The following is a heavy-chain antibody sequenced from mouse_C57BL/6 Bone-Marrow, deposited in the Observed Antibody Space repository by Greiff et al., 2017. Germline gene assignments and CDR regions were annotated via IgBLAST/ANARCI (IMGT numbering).Heavy chain of an antibody. CDR2: IDPSDSYT. CDR3: ARRGDYYGSSYWYFDV. CDR1: GYTFTSYW. D-gene: IGHD1-1*01. V-gene: IGHV1-69*01. Sequence: QVQLQQPGAELVMPGASVKLSCKASGYTFTSYWMHWVKQRPGQGLEWIGEIDPSDSYTNYNQKFKGKSTLTVDKSSSTAYMQLRSLTSGDSAVYYCARRGDYYGSSYWYFDVWGTGTTVTVSS. J-gene: IGHJ1*03.